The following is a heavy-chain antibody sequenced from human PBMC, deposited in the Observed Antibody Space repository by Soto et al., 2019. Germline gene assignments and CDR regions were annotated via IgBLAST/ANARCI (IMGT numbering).Heavy chain of an antibody. Sequence: GASVKVSCKASGYTFTSYAMHWLRQAPGQRLEWMGWINAGNGNTKYSQNFQGRVTITRDTSASTAYMELSSLSSEDTAVYYCARLSRSGYYNIDYWGQGTLVTVSS. V-gene: IGHV1-3*01. CDR3: ARLSRSGYYNIDY. D-gene: IGHD3-3*01. J-gene: IGHJ4*02. CDR2: INAGNGNT. CDR1: GYTFTSYA.